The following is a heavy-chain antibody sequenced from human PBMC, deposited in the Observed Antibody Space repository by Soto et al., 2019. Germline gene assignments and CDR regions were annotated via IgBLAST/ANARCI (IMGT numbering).Heavy chain of an antibody. J-gene: IGHJ4*02. D-gene: IGHD2-8*01. CDR2: ISSGGGLK. V-gene: IGHV3-30*18. CDR3: AKETPINGYGSYFDS. Sequence: QVQLVESGGGVVQPGRSLRLSCAASGFTFSSFGMHWVRQAPGKGLEWVAVISSGGGLKYDADSVKGRFTISRDNSKNTLYLQRNSLRAEDTAIYYCAKETPINGYGSYFDSWGQGVLVTVSS. CDR1: GFTFSSFG.